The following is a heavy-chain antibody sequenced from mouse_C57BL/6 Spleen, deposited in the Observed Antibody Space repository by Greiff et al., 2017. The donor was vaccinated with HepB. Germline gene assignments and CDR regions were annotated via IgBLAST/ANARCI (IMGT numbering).Heavy chain of an antibody. CDR1: GYTFTDYN. CDR3: ARYDYDALYFDY. J-gene: IGHJ2*01. D-gene: IGHD2-4*01. CDR2: INPNNGGT. V-gene: IGHV1-22*01. Sequence: VQLQQSGPELVKPGASVKMSCKASGYTFTDYNMHWVKQSHGKSLEWIGYINPNNGGTSYNQKFKGKATLTVNKSSSTAYMELRSLTSEDSAVYYCARYDYDALYFDYWGQGTTLTVSS.